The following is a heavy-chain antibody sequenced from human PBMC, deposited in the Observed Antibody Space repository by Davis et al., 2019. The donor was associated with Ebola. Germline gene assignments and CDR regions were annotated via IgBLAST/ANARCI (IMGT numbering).Heavy chain of an antibody. D-gene: IGHD3-10*01. J-gene: IGHJ5*02. Sequence: GESLKISCEASGFTFSTCAMSWVRQAPGKGLEWVSAIGGSGDTTYYADSVKGRFTISRDNSKNTLYLQMNSLRAEDTAVYYCAKDSQTYYYGSGVNWFDPWGQGTLVTVSS. CDR3: AKDSQTYYYGSGVNWFDP. CDR2: IGGSGDTT. CDR1: GFTFSTCA. V-gene: IGHV3-23*01.